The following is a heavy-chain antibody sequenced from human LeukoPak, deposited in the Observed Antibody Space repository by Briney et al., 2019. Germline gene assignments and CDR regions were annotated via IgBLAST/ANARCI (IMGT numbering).Heavy chain of an antibody. J-gene: IGHJ5*02. D-gene: IGHD3-10*01. CDR3: VRAAMAGNFNWFDP. CDR1: GYTFTGYY. V-gene: IGHV1-2*02. Sequence: ASVKVSCKASGYTFTGYYMHWVRQAPGQGLEWMGWINPNSGGTNYAQKFQGRVTMTRDTSISTAYMDLSRPKSDDTAVYYCVRAAMAGNFNWFDPWGQGTLITVSS. CDR2: INPNSGGT.